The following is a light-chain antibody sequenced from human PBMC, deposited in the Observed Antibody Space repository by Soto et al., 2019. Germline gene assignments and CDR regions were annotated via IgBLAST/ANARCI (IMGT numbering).Light chain of an antibody. CDR1: SSDVGGYNY. J-gene: IGLJ1*01. CDR3: SSYTSSRAYV. V-gene: IGLV2-14*01. Sequence: QSVLTQPASVSGSPGQSITISCTGTSSDVGGYNYVSWYQQHPGKAPKLMIYEVNKRPSGVPDRFSGSKSGNTASLTISGLQAEDEADYYCSSYTSSRAYVFGIGTKVTVL. CDR2: EVN.